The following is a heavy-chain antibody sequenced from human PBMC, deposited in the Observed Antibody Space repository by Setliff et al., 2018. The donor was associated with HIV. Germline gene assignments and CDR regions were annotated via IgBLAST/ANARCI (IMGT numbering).Heavy chain of an antibody. CDR1: GYTFTDDY. Sequence: ASVKVSCKASGYTFTDDYMHWVRQAPGQGLEWMGWMSPKSGVTRYAQKFQGRVTMTRDTSISAAYMELSSLKSDDTAVYYCARGIPGYRSSWHFDYWGQGTLVTVSS. V-gene: IGHV1-2*02. J-gene: IGHJ4*02. D-gene: IGHD6-13*01. CDR3: ARGIPGYRSSWHFDY. CDR2: MSPKSGVT.